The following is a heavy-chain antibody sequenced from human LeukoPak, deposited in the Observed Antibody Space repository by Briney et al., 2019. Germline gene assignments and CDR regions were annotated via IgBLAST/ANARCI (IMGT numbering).Heavy chain of an antibody. V-gene: IGHV4-59*08. J-gene: IGHJ4*02. Sequence: PSETLSLTCTVSGGSISSYYWSWIRQPPGKGLEWIGYIYYSGSTNYNPSLKSRVTISVDTSKNQFSLKLSSVTAADTAVYYCARHQGRQWLVFDDWGQGTLVTVSS. CDR3: ARHQGRQWLVFDD. CDR2: IYYSGST. CDR1: GGSISSYY. D-gene: IGHD6-19*01.